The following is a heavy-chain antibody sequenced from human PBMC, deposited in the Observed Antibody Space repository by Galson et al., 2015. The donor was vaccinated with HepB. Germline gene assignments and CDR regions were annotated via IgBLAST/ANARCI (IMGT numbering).Heavy chain of an antibody. CDR3: ARSGSTGQVDY. V-gene: IGHV3-21*06. Sequence: SLRLSCAASGFIFSTYSMNWVRQAPGKGLEWVSSITHTRGFMYYADSLKGRFTISRDNPKTSLYLQMNSLTAADTAVYYCARSGSTGQVDYWGQGTLVTVSS. CDR1: GFIFSTYS. J-gene: IGHJ4*02. CDR2: ITHTRGFM. D-gene: IGHD1-14*01.